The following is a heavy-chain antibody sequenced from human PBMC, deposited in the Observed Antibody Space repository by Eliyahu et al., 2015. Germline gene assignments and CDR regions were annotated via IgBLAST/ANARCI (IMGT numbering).Heavy chain of an antibody. D-gene: IGHD4-17*01. CDR3: ARGPTDQGDYDF. CDR2: TFPNSGGT. Sequence: GLEWVGHTFPNSGGTKYAEKFQGRVAMTRDTSVNTAYMELSSLKSDDTALYYCARGPTDQGDYDFWGQGTQVTVSS. V-gene: IGHV1-2*06. J-gene: IGHJ4*02.